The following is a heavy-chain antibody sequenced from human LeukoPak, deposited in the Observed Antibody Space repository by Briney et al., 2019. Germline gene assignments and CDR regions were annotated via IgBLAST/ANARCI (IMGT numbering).Heavy chain of an antibody. CDR2: IKSKTDGGTT. V-gene: IGHV3-15*01. CDR1: GFTFSNAW. CDR3: TTQGVVAVGSSYWYFDL. Sequence: PGGSLRLSCAASGFTFSNAWMSWVRQAPGKGLEWVGRIKSKTDGGTTDYAAPVKGKFTISRDDSKNTLYLQMNSLRTEDTAVYYCTTQGVVAVGSSYWYFDLGGRGTLVTVSS. D-gene: IGHD2-15*01. J-gene: IGHJ2*01.